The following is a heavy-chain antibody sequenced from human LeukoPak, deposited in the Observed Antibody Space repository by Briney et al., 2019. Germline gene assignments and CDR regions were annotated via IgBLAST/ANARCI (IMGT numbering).Heavy chain of an antibody. CDR3: ARVNYYDSSGYYSGVYFDY. CDR1: GATFSSYA. V-gene: IGHV1-69*05. J-gene: IGHJ4*02. CDR2: IIPIFGTA. D-gene: IGHD3-22*01. Sequence: SVKVSCKASGATFSSYAISWVRQAPGQGLEWMGRIIPIFGTANYAQKFQGRVTITTDESTSTAYMELSSLRSEDTAVYYCARVNYYDSSGYYSGVYFDYWGQGTLVTVSS.